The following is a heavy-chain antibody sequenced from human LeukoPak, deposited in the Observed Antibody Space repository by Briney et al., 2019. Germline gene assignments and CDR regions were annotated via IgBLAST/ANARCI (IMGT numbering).Heavy chain of an antibody. CDR2: ITRSGDTT. V-gene: IGHV3-23*01. D-gene: IGHD5-24*01. CDR1: GVTFSSYA. CDR3: ANHLGDGYSPLKY. Sequence: PGGSLRLSCAASGVTFSSYAVSWVRQPPGKGLEWVSCITRSGDTTYYTGSVKGRFTISRDNSKNTVYLQMNSLRGEDTAVYYCANHLGDGYSPLKYWGQGTLVTVSS. J-gene: IGHJ4*02.